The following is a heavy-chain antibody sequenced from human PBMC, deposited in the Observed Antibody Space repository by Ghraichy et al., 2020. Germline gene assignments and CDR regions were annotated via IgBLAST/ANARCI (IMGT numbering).Heavy chain of an antibody. V-gene: IGHV4-34*01. J-gene: IGHJ4*02. CDR3: ARLPDPEPQKQLGDDY. CDR2: INHSGST. Sequence: SETLSLTCAVYGGSFSGNYWSWIRQSPGKGLEWIGEINHSGSTNYNPSLKSRVTISVDTSKNQFSLKVNSVTAADTAVYYCARLPDPEPQKQLGDDYWGQGTLVTVSS. D-gene: IGHD6-13*01. CDR1: GGSFSGNY.